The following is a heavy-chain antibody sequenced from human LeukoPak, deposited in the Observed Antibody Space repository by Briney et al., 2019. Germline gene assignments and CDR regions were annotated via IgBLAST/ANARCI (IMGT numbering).Heavy chain of an antibody. CDR3: ARKRYSSGPDDY. D-gene: IGHD6-19*01. CDR2: IYPADSET. V-gene: IGHV5-51*01. J-gene: IGHJ4*02. Sequence: GESLKISCRVSGYAFASYWIGWVRQVPGKGLEWMGIIYPADSETKSSPSFQGQVTFSADKSINTAYLQWTSLKASDTAMYYCARKRYSSGPDDYWGQGTLVTVSS. CDR1: GYAFASYW.